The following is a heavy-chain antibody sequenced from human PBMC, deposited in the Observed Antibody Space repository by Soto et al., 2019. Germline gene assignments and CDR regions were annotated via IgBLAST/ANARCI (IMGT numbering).Heavy chain of an antibody. V-gene: IGHV3-72*01. CDR1: GFTFSDHY. D-gene: IGHD2-15*01. Sequence: GGSLRLSCAASGFTFSDHYMDWVRQAPGKGLEWVGRTRNKANSYTTEYAASVKGRFTISRDDSKNSLYLQMNSLKTEDTAVYYCARVGCSGGSCYPYYFDYWGQGTLVTVSS. J-gene: IGHJ4*02. CDR2: TRNKANSYTT. CDR3: ARVGCSGGSCYPYYFDY.